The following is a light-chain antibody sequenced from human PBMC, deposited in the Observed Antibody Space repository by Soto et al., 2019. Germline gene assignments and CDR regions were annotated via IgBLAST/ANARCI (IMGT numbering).Light chain of an antibody. CDR1: QTASNY. V-gene: IGKV1-39*01. CDR3: QQTYTTPPT. J-gene: IGKJ1*01. CDR2: ATS. Sequence: DTQMTQSPSYLSASVGDRISITCRASQTASNYVNWYQQKPGKAPTLLISATSTLQSGVTSRFRGSGSGTDFTLTITSLQAEDFATYYCQQTYTTPPTFGQATKVAIK.